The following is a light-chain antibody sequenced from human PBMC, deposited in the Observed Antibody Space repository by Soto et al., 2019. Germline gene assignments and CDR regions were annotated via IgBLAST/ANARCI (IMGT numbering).Light chain of an antibody. V-gene: IGKV1-39*01. CDR2: AAS. CDR1: QSISSD. Sequence: DIQMTQSPSSLSASVGDRVTITCRASQSISSDLNWYQQKAGKAPKLLIYAASSLQSGVPSRFSGSGSGTHFTLTISSLQPEDFATYYCQHIYSIPITVGQGTRLEIK. J-gene: IGKJ5*01. CDR3: QHIYSIPIT.